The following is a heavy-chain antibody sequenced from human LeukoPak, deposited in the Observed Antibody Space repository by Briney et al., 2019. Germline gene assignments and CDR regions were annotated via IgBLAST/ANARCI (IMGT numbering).Heavy chain of an antibody. CDR3: AREVPATDGRMDY. CDR1: GYTFTSYD. D-gene: IGHD2-2*01. Sequence: SVKVSCKASGYTFTSYDIDWVRQAPGQRLEWRGGFIPITGTANYAQKFQGRVTITADKSTSTAYMELSRLRSEDTAVDYWAREVPATDGRMDYWGQGTLVTVSS. V-gene: IGHV1-69*06. CDR2: FIPITGTA. J-gene: IGHJ4*02.